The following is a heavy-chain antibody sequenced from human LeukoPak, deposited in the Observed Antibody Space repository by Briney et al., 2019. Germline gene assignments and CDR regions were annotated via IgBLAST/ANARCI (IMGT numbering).Heavy chain of an antibody. CDR3: ARRSGHLNY. CDR2: INHSGST. J-gene: IGHJ4*02. V-gene: IGHV4-34*01. D-gene: IGHD2-15*01. CDR1: GGSFSGYY. Sequence: PSETLSLTCAVYGGSFSGYYWSWIRQPPGKGLEWIGEINHSGSTNYNPSLKSRVTISVDTSKNQFSLKLSSVTAADTAVYYCARRSGHLNYWGQGTLATVSS.